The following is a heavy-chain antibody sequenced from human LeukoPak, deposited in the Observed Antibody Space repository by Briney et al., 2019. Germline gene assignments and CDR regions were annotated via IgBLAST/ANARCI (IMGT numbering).Heavy chain of an antibody. Sequence: PGGSLRLSCVASGFTFSDHYMSWIRQAPGKGLEWLSYISNDGTTIYYADSVKGRFTISRYNAKNSLHLQMNSLRAGDTAVYYCARDRRPSSGLGVGPWGQGTLVPVSP. V-gene: IGHV3-11*04. CDR1: GFTFSDHY. J-gene: IGHJ5*02. CDR2: ISNDGTTI. CDR3: ARDRRPSSGLGVGP. D-gene: IGHD6-13*01.